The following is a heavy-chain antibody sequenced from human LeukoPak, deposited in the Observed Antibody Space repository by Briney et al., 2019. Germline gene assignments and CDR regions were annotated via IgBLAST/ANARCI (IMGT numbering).Heavy chain of an antibody. CDR2: IDYSGST. Sequence: PSETLSLTCTVSGCSISSYYWSWIRQPPGKGLEGIGYIDYSGSTNYNPSLKSRVTISVDTSKNQFSLKLSSVTAADTAVYYCARDYSGSGSNRAFDIWGQGTMVTVSS. D-gene: IGHD3-10*01. CDR1: GCSISSYY. CDR3: ARDYSGSGSNRAFDI. J-gene: IGHJ3*02. V-gene: IGHV4-59*01.